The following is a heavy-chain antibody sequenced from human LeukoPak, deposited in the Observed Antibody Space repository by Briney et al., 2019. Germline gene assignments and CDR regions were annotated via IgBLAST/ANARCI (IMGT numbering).Heavy chain of an antibody. Sequence: ASVKVSCKASGYTFTSHAMHWVRQAPGQRLEWMGWINAGNGNTKYSQKFQGRVTITRDTSASTAYMELSSLRSEDTAVYYCARAQRVGWLVLGYWGQGTLVTVSS. J-gene: IGHJ4*02. D-gene: IGHD6-19*01. CDR1: GYTFTSHA. CDR2: INAGNGNT. V-gene: IGHV1-3*01. CDR3: ARAQRVGWLVLGY.